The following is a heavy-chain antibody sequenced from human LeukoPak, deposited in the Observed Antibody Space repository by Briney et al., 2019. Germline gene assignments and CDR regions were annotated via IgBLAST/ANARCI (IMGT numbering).Heavy chain of an antibody. D-gene: IGHD3-10*01. Sequence: GGSLRLSCAASGFTFSSYAMSWVRQAPGKGLEWVSAISGRGGSTYYADSVKGRFTISRDNSKNTLYLQMNSLRAEDTAVYYCAKDRGLSITMVRGVIDYWGQGTLVTVSS. CDR1: GFTFSSYA. V-gene: IGHV3-23*01. CDR2: ISGRGGST. CDR3: AKDRGLSITMVRGVIDY. J-gene: IGHJ4*02.